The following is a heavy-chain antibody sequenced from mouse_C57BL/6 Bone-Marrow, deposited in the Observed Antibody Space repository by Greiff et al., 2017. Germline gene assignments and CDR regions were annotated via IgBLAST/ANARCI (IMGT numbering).Heavy chain of an antibody. CDR3: AILTTVVAGGFDY. CDR1: GYTFTSYW. V-gene: IGHV1-64*01. Sequence: QVQLQQPGAELVKPGASVKLSCKASGYTFTSYWMHWVKQRPGQGLEWIGMIHPNSGSTNYNEKFKSKATLTVDKSSSTAYMQLSSLTSEDSAVYYCAILTTVVAGGFDYWGQGTTLTVSS. D-gene: IGHD1-1*01. CDR2: IHPNSGST. J-gene: IGHJ2*01.